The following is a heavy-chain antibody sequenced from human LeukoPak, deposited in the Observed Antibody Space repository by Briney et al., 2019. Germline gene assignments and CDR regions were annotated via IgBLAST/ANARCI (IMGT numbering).Heavy chain of an antibody. CDR2: INSDGSST. D-gene: IGHD4-17*01. CDR3: AKGGATVIDY. CDR1: GFTFSNYW. J-gene: IGHJ4*02. V-gene: IGHV3-74*01. Sequence: GGSLRLSCAASGFTFSNYWMHWVRQAPGKGLVWVSCINSDGSSTISADSVKGRFTISRNNAKNTLYLQMNSLRAEDTAVYYCAKGGATVIDYWGQGTLVTVSS.